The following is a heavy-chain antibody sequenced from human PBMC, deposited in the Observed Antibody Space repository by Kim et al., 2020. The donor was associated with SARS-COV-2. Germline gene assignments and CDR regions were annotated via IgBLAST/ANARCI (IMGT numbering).Heavy chain of an antibody. Sequence: ASVKVSCKVSGYTLTELSMHWVRQAPGKGLEWMGGFDPEDGETIYAQKFQGRVTMTEDTSTDTAYMELSSLRSEDTAVYYCATSPSIAAASWFDPWGQGTLVIVSS. CDR2: FDPEDGET. CDR3: ATSPSIAAASWFDP. CDR1: GYTLTELS. V-gene: IGHV1-24*01. D-gene: IGHD6-13*01. J-gene: IGHJ5*02.